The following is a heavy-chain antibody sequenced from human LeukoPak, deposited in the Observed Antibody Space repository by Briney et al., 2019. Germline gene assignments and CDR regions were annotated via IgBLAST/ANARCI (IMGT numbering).Heavy chain of an antibody. CDR1: GFTFSSYA. V-gene: IGHV3-23*01. CDR2: ISGSGGST. CDR3: AKELARGYYHDSSGYPIDY. J-gene: IGHJ4*02. D-gene: IGHD3-22*01. Sequence: GGSLRLSCAASGFTFSSYAMSWVRQAPGKGLEWVSAISGSGGSTYYADSVKGRFTISRDNSKNTLYLQMNSLRAEDTAVYYCAKELARGYYHDSSGYPIDYWGQGTLVTVSS.